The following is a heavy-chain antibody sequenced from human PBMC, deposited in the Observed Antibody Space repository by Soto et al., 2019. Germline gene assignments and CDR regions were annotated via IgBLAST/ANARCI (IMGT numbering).Heavy chain of an antibody. J-gene: IGHJ4*02. CDR3: ARKARYDSSGYYYVSIGRYFDY. V-gene: IGHV4-34*01. D-gene: IGHD3-22*01. Sequence: QVQLQQRGAGLLKPSETLSLTCAVYGGSFCGYYWSWIRQPPGKGLEWIGEINHSGSTNYNPSIKSRVTISVYTTNNQFSLKLSSVTAADTAVYYCARKARYDSSGYYYVSIGRYFDYWGQGTLVTVSS. CDR2: INHSGST. CDR1: GGSFCGYY.